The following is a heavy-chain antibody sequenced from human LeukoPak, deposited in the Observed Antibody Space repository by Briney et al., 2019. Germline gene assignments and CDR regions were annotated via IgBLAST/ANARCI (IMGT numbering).Heavy chain of an antibody. D-gene: IGHD2-15*01. CDR2: MNPKSGNT. CDR3: ARDQDIVVVVAALRQREMGGFDP. Sequence: ASVKVSCKASGYAFTNYDINWVRQATGQGPEWMGWMNPKSGNTGYAQKFQGRVTMTRNTSISTAYMELSSLRSDDTAVYYCARDQDIVVVVAALRQREMGGFDPWGQGTLVTVSS. CDR1: GYAFTNYD. V-gene: IGHV1-8*01. J-gene: IGHJ5*02.